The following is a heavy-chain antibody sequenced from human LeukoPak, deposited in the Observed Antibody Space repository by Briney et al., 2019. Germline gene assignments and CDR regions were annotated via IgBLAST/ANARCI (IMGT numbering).Heavy chain of an antibody. CDR2: ISGGGRST. CDR1: GFIFTTYA. J-gene: IGHJ6*02. V-gene: IGHV3-23*01. Sequence: GGPLRLSCAASGFIFTTYAMIWVRQAPGKGLEWVSTISGGGRSTFYADSVKGRFTIFRVNSKNTLYLQMNSLRAEDTAIYYCAKDMSDYTNFPDVWGQGTTVTVSS. CDR3: AKDMSDYTNFPDV. D-gene: IGHD4-11*01.